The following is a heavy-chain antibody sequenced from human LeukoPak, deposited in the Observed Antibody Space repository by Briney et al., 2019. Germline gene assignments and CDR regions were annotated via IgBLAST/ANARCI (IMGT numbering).Heavy chain of an antibody. Sequence: SVKVSCKASGGTFSSYAISWVRQAPGQGLEWMGRIIPILGIANYAQKFQGRVTITADKSTSTAYMELSSLRSEDTAVYYCASGGASADVTIFGVVKPHHAFDIWGQGTMVTVSS. V-gene: IGHV1-69*04. J-gene: IGHJ3*02. CDR1: GGTFSSYA. CDR2: IIPILGIA. CDR3: ASGGASADVTIFGVVKPHHAFDI. D-gene: IGHD3-3*01.